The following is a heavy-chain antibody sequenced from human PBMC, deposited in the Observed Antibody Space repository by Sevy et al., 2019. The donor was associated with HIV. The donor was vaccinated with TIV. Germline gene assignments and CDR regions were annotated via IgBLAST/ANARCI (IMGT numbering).Heavy chain of an antibody. J-gene: IGHJ6*02. CDR3: AAIAAAGTVEGVYYYYYGMDV. CDR1: GYTFTGYY. Sequence: ASVKVSCKASGYTFTGYYMHWVRQAPGQGLEWMGRINPNSGGTNYAQKFQGRVTMTRHTSISTAYMELSRLRSDDTAVYYCAAIAAAGTVEGVYYYYYGMDVWGQGTTVTVSS. V-gene: IGHV1-2*06. CDR2: INPNSGGT. D-gene: IGHD6-13*01.